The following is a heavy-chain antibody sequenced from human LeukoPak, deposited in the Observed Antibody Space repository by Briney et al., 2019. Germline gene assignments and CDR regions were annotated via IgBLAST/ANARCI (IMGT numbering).Heavy chain of an antibody. CDR1: GITFSNAW. CDR3: ATEFFDNGYNF. CDR2: IKSQSHGGTT. V-gene: IGHV3-15*01. J-gene: IGHJ4*02. D-gene: IGHD4/OR15-4a*01. Sequence: GGSLRLSCASSGITFSNAWMSWVRQAPGTGLDWVGHIKSQSHGGTTDYPAPVNGRYTIPRDDSEDTVFLQMNSLKTEDTAVYYCATEFFDNGYNFWGQGTLVTVSS.